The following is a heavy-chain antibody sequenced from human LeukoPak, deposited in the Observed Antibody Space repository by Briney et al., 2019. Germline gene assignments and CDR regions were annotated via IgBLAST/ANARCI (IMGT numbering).Heavy chain of an antibody. D-gene: IGHD3-22*01. CDR2: ISSSGSTI. CDR3: ARSTGSYYDSSGVAAH. Sequence: GGSLRLSCAASGFTFSDYYMSWIRQAPGKGLEWVSYISSSGSTIYYADSVKGRFTISRDNAKNSLYLQMNSLRAGDMAVYYCARSTGSYYDSSGVAAHWGQGTLVTVSS. CDR1: GFTFSDYY. V-gene: IGHV3-11*04. J-gene: IGHJ4*02.